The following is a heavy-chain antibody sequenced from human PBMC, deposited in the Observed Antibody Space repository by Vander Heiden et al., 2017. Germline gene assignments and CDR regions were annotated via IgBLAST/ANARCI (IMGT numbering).Heavy chain of an antibody. D-gene: IGHD3-22*01. CDR3: ARAPTYYYDSSGYPISGY. J-gene: IGHJ4*02. V-gene: IGHV1-18*04. Sequence: QVQLVQSGAEVKKPGPSVKVSCKASGSTFTSHGISWVRQAPGQGLEWMGWISAYNGNTNYAQKLQGRVTMTTDTSTSTAYMELRSLRSDDTAVYYCARAPTYYYDSSGYPISGYWGQGTLVTVSS. CDR1: GSTFTSHG. CDR2: ISAYNGNT.